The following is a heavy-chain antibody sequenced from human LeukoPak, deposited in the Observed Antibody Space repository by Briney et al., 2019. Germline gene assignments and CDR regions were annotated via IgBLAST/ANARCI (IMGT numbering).Heavy chain of an antibody. CDR3: ASDRGGELLDY. CDR1: GDSASSNSAA. CDR2: TYYRSKWYN. Sequence: SQALSLTITISGDSASSNSAAWNWIRQFPSSSIDWLGSTYYRSKWYNDYAVSVKSRITINPDTSKNQFSLHLNSVTPEDTAVYYCASDRGGELLDYWGQGTLVTVSS. V-gene: IGHV6-1*01. J-gene: IGHJ4*02. D-gene: IGHD1-7*01.